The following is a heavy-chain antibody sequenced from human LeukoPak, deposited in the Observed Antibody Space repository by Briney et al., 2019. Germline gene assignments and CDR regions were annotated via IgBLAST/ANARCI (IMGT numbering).Heavy chain of an antibody. CDR2: IYYSGST. CDR1: GGSISSYY. CDR3: ARDRSSSSFDP. Sequence: SETLSLTCTVSGGSISSYYWSCIRQPPGKGLEWIGYIYYSGSTNYNPSLKSRVTISVDTSKNQFSLKLSSVTAADTAVYYCARDRSSSSFDPWGQGTLVTVSS. V-gene: IGHV4-59*01. J-gene: IGHJ5*02. D-gene: IGHD6-6*01.